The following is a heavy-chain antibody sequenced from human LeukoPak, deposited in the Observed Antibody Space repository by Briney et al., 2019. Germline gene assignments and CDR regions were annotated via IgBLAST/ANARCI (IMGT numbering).Heavy chain of an antibody. CDR1: GFTFSSYS. V-gene: IGHV3-23*01. Sequence: GGSLRLSCAASGFTFSSYSMNWVRQAPGKGLEWVSAISGSGGSTYYADSVKGRFTISRDNSKNTLYLQMNSLRAEDTAVYYCAKDGSGDYCSSTSCYFDYWGQGTLVTVSS. CDR2: ISGSGGST. D-gene: IGHD2-2*01. CDR3: AKDGSGDYCSSTSCYFDY. J-gene: IGHJ4*02.